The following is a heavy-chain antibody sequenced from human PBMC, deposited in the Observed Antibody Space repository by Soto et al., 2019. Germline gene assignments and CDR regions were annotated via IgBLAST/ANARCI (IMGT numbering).Heavy chain of an antibody. V-gene: IGHV1-18*01. CDR2: ISAYNGNT. CDR1: GYTFTSYV. Sequence: ASVKVSCKASGYTFTSYVISWVRQAPGQGLEWMGWISAYNGNTNYAQKLQGRVTMTTDTSTSTAYMELRSLRSDDTAVYYCARDRYYDFWSGYYNYYYGMDVWGQGTTVTVSS. D-gene: IGHD3-3*01. CDR3: ARDRYYDFWSGYYNYYYGMDV. J-gene: IGHJ6*02.